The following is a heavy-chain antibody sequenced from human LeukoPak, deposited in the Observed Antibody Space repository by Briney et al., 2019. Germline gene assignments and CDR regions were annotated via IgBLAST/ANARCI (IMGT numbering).Heavy chain of an antibody. Sequence: GGSLRLSCAASGFTYTSYAMSWVRQAPGKGLEWASGISGSGVESFCADSVKGRFTISRDNSRNTLYLQMNSLRAEDTAVYYCANSGNYYDTSGHEYWGQGTLVTVSS. CDR2: ISGSGVES. CDR1: GFTYTSYA. CDR3: ANSGNYYDTSGHEY. J-gene: IGHJ4*02. D-gene: IGHD3-22*01. V-gene: IGHV3-23*01.